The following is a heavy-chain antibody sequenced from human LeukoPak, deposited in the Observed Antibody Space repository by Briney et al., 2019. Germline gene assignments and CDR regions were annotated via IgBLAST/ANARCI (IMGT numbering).Heavy chain of an antibody. J-gene: IGHJ6*03. CDR2: IYTSGST. D-gene: IGHD4-23*01. CDR1: GGSISSGSYY. Sequence: SETLSLTCTVSGGSISSGSYYWGWIRQPAGKGLEWIGRIYTSGSTNYNPSLKSRVTISVDTSKNQFPLKLSSVTAADTAVYYCARESVTPYYYYMDVWGKGTTVTVSS. CDR3: ARESVTPYYYYMDV. V-gene: IGHV4-61*02.